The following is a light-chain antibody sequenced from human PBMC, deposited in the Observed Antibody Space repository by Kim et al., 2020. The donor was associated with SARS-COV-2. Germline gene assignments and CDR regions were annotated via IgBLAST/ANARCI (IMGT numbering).Light chain of an antibody. Sequence: IVMTQSPATLSLSPGERATLSCRASQSITTALAWHQHKPGQAPRLLIYGASNRATGIPARFSGSGSGTDFTLTISSLEPEDSAVYYCQQRYTEDTFGKEKRLEIK. CDR3: QQRYTEDT. CDR2: GAS. V-gene: IGKV3-11*01. CDR1: QSITTA. J-gene: IGKJ5*01.